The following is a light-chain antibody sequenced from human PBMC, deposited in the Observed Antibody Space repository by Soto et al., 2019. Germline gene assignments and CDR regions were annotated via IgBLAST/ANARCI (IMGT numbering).Light chain of an antibody. Sequence: QSALTQPASVSGSPGQSITISCTGSSSDVGGYNYVSWYQQHPGKAPKLMIYEVSNRPSGVSNRFSGSKSGNTASLTISGLLAEDEADYYCSSYTRTTLVVFGGGTKLTVL. CDR3: SSYTRTTLVV. J-gene: IGLJ2*01. CDR2: EVS. V-gene: IGLV2-14*01. CDR1: SSDVGGYNY.